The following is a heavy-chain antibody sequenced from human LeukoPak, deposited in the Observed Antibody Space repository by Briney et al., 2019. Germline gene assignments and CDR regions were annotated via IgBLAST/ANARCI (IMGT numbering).Heavy chain of an antibody. CDR2: INPNSGGT. Sequence: GASVKVSCKASGYTSTGYYMHWVRQAPGQGLEWMGRINPNSGGTNYAQKFQGRVTMTRDTSISTAYMELSRLRSDDTAVYYCAREFPVLGYYGSGSYIGYWGQGTLVTVSS. J-gene: IGHJ4*02. CDR1: GYTSTGYY. D-gene: IGHD3-10*01. V-gene: IGHV1-2*06. CDR3: AREFPVLGYYGSGSYIGY.